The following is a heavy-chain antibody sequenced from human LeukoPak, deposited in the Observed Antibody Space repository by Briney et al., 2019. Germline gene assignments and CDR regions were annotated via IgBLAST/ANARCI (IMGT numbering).Heavy chain of an antibody. J-gene: IGHJ6*03. CDR1: GYTFTGYY. D-gene: IGHD3-10*01. CDR3: ARGILLWFGELFPHYYMDV. V-gene: IGHV1-2*02. Sequence: ASVKVSCKASGYTFTGYYMHWVRQAPGQGLEWMGWINPNSGGTNYAQKFQGRVTMTRDTSISTAYMELSRLRSDDTAVYYCARGILLWFGELFPHYYMDVWGKGTTVTIS. CDR2: INPNSGGT.